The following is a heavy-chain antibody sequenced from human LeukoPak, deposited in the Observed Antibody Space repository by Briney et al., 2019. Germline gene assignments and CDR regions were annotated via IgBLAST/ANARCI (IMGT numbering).Heavy chain of an antibody. V-gene: IGHV1-58*01. Sequence: TSVKVSCTASGFTFTSSAVQWVRQARGQRLEWIGWIVVGSGNTNYAQKFQERVTITRDMSTSTAYMELSSLRSEDTAVYYCAVIAAAGLPYYFDYWGQGTLVTVSS. CDR1: GFTFTSSA. J-gene: IGHJ4*02. CDR3: AVIAAAGLPYYFDY. CDR2: IVVGSGNT. D-gene: IGHD6-13*01.